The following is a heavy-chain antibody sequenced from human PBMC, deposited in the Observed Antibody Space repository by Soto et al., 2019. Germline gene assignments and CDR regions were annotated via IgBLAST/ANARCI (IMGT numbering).Heavy chain of an antibody. CDR2: ISGSGGST. V-gene: IGHV3-23*01. Sequence: EVQLLESGGGLVQPGGSLRLSCAASGFTFSSYAMSWVRQAPGKGLEWVSAISGSGGSTYYADSVKGRFTISRDNSKNTLYLQMNSLRAEDTAVYYCAKAPPAIDKGWLSKGWLQLSGGVDYWGQGTLVTVSS. CDR3: AKAPPAIDKGWLSKGWLQLSGGVDY. CDR1: GFTFSSYA. D-gene: IGHD5-12*01. J-gene: IGHJ4*02.